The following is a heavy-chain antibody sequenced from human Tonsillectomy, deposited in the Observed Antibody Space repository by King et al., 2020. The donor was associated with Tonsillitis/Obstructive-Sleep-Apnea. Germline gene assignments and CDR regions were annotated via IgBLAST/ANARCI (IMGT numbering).Heavy chain of an antibody. D-gene: IGHD2-8*01. CDR2: IYYSGST. CDR3: ARQGYCTNGVCLEYFQQ. J-gene: IGHJ1*01. Sequence: QLQESGPGLVKPSETLSLTCIVSGGSISSSDNFWGWIRQPPGKKLEWIGSIYYSGSTFYNPSLNSRVTFSVDTSKNQFSLNLSSMTAADTAVYYCARQGYCTNGVCLEYFQQWDQGTLVTVSS. V-gene: IGHV4-39*01. CDR1: GGSISSSDNF.